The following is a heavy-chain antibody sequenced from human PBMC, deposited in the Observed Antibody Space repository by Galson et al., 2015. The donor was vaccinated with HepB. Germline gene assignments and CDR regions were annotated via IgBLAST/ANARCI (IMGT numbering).Heavy chain of an antibody. CDR3: ARSSGNYISWADY. CDR2: ISSTGRTI. Sequence: SLRLSCAASGYTFSDYYMSWIRQAPGKGLEWVSCISSTGRTIYYADSVKGRFTISRDSAKNTLYLQMNSLRAEDTAVHYCARSSGNYISWADYWGQGTLVTVSS. D-gene: IGHD3-16*01. CDR1: GYTFSDYY. J-gene: IGHJ4*02. V-gene: IGHV3-11*01.